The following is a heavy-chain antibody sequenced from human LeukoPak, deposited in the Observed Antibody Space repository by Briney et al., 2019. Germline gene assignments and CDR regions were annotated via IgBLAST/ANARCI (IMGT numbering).Heavy chain of an antibody. CDR2: IKQDGSEK. CDR1: GFTFSSYG. Sequence: GGSLRLSCAASGFTFSSYGMHWVRQAPGKGLEWVANIKQDGSEKYYVDSVKGRFTISRDNAKNSLYLQMNSLRAEDTAVYYCARAITSGKATMEXDYWXXXTLXTVSX. D-gene: IGHD5-24*01. CDR3: ARAITSGKATMEXDY. J-gene: IGHJ4*02. V-gene: IGHV3-7*01.